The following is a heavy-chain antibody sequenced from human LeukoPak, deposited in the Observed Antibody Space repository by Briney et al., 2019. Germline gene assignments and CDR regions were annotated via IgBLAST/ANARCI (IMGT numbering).Heavy chain of an antibody. CDR2: ISYDGSNE. CDR3: ARARSSYGYGDAFDI. D-gene: IGHD5-18*01. Sequence: PGGSLRLSCAASGFTFSSYVMHWVRQAPGKGLEWVAIISYDGSNEYHADSVKGRFAISRDNSKNTLYLQMNSLRAEDTAVYYCARARSSYGYGDAFDIWGQGTMVTVSS. CDR1: GFTFSSYV. V-gene: IGHV3-30*09. J-gene: IGHJ3*02.